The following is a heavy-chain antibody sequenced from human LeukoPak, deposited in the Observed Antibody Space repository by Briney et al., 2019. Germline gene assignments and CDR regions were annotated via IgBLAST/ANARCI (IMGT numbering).Heavy chain of an antibody. V-gene: IGHV3-48*03. Sequence: GGSLRLSCAASGFTFSSYEMNWVRQAPGKGLEWVSYISSSGSTIYYADSVKGRFTISRDNAKNSLYLQINSLRAENTAVYYCAELGITMIGGVWGKGTTVTISS. CDR2: ISSSGSTI. J-gene: IGHJ6*04. D-gene: IGHD3-10*02. CDR3: AELGITMIGGV. CDR1: GFTFSSYE.